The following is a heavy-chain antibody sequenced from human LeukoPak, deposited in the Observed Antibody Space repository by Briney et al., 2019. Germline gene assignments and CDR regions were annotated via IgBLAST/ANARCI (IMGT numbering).Heavy chain of an antibody. CDR1: GFTFTRYW. J-gene: IGHJ4*02. Sequence: GGSLRLSCAASGFTFTRYWMSWVRQAPGKGLEWVASINQDESEKYYVDSVKGRFTISRDNAQNSLYLQMSSLRAEDTALYYCARAYHFENGGYYRHFDFWGQGILVIVSS. CDR3: ARAYHFENGGYYRHFDF. V-gene: IGHV3-7*04. D-gene: IGHD3-22*01. CDR2: INQDESEK.